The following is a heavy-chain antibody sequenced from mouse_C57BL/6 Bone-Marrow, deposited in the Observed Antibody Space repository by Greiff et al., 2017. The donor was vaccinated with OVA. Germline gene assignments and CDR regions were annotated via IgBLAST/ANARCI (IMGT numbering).Heavy chain of an antibody. CDR3: AGHGPPKYYSSSHFYFDV. V-gene: IGHV1-62-2*01. J-gene: IGHJ1*03. D-gene: IGHD1-1*01. CDR2: FYPGSGSI. Sequence: VKLMESGAELVKPGASVKLSCKASGYTFTEYTIHWVKQRPGQGLEWIGWFYPGSGSIKYNEKFKDKATLTADKSSSTVYMELSSLTSEDSAVYFCAGHGPPKYYSSSHFYFDVWGTGTTVTVSS. CDR1: GYTFTEYT.